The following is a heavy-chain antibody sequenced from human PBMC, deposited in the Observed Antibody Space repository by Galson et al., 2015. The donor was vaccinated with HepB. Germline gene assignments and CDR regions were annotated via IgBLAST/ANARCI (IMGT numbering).Heavy chain of an antibody. V-gene: IGHV3-11*06. CDR1: GFTFSDYY. Sequence: SLRLSCAASGFTFSDYYMSWIRQAPGKGLEWVSYISSSSSYTNYADSVKGRFTISRDNAKNSLYLQMNSLRAEDTAVYYCARVEVGATLYYYYGMDVWGQGTTVTVSS. J-gene: IGHJ6*02. D-gene: IGHD1-26*01. CDR2: ISSSSSYT. CDR3: ARVEVGATLYYYYGMDV.